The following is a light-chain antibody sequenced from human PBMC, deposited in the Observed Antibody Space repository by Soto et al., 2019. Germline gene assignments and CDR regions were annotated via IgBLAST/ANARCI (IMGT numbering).Light chain of an antibody. Sequence: SALTQPPSVSGSPGQSVTISCTGTSSYVGSYNHVSWYQQPPGTAPKLMIYEVSNRPSGVPDRFSGSKSGNTASLTISGLQAEDEADYYCTSYTSSNTYVFGTGTKVTVL. CDR3: TSYTSSNTYV. CDR2: EVS. CDR1: SSYVGSYNH. J-gene: IGLJ1*01. V-gene: IGLV2-18*02.